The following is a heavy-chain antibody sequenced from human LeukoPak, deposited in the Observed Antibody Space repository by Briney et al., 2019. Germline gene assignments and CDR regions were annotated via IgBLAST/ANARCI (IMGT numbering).Heavy chain of an antibody. J-gene: IGHJ6*02. CDR2: ISGGGGST. Sequence: GGSLRLSCAASGFIFTTYAMIWVRQAPGKGLEWVSTISGGGGSTFYADSVEGRFTIFRVNSKNTLYLQMNGLRAEDTAIYYCAKDMSDYTNFPDVWGQGTTVTVSS. D-gene: IGHD4-11*01. CDR1: GFIFTTYA. V-gene: IGHV3-23*01. CDR3: AKDMSDYTNFPDV.